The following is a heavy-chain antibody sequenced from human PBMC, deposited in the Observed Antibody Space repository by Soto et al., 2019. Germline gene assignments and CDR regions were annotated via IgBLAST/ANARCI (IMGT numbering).Heavy chain of an antibody. CDR2: INSDGTVM. CDR3: ARDRFDP. V-gene: IGHV3-74*01. Sequence: GGSLRLSCVASGFTFSSSWMHWVRQAPGKGLVWVARINSDGTVMSYADSVRGRFTISRDNAKNTLYLQMNSLRAEDTAVFYCARDRFDPWGQGTLVTVSS. J-gene: IGHJ5*02. CDR1: GFTFSSSW.